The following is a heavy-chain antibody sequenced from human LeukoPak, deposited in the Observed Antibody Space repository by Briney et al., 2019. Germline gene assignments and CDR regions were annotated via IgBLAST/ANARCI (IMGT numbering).Heavy chain of an antibody. D-gene: IGHD3-16*02. CDR1: GGSFSGYY. Sequence: ASETLSLTCAVYGGSFSGYYWSWIRQPPGKGLEWIGEINHSGSTNYNPSLKSRVTISVDTSKNQFSLKLSSVTAADTAVYYCAGEGPLAARPPIWGSYRPPFSYFDYWGQGTLVTVSS. J-gene: IGHJ4*02. CDR2: INHSGST. CDR3: AGEGPLAARPPIWGSYRPPFSYFDY. V-gene: IGHV4-34*01.